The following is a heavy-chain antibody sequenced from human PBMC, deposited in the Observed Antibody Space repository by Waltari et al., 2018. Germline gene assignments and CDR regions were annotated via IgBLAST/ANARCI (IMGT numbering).Heavy chain of an antibody. V-gene: IGHV1-3*01. D-gene: IGHD6-13*01. CDR1: GYTFIITA. CDR2: IDAGNGNT. Sequence: QVQLVHPGAAVSRPGASVQVSCKASGYTFIITARHWVRQAPGQRLVWLGWIDAGNGNTKYSQEFQGRVTITRDTSASTAYMELSSLTSEDAAVYYCATGGILSVAPWDAFDLWGQGTMVTVSS. CDR3: ATGGILSVAPWDAFDL. J-gene: IGHJ3*01.